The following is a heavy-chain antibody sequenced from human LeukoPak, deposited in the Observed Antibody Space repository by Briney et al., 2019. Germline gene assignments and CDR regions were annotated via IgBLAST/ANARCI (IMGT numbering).Heavy chain of an antibody. Sequence: PSETLSLTCSVCGGSFNGYYWVWIRHPPGKGREGIGEINHSGSTNYNTSLNSRVTISVKSSKKHFFLMLSSVTDADTAEYYSARGPDELRDGYPLEYWGKGSLVTVCS. J-gene: IGHJ4*02. CDR2: INHSGST. CDR1: GGSFNGYY. CDR3: ARGPDELRDGYPLEY. V-gene: IGHV4-34*01. D-gene: IGHD5-24*01.